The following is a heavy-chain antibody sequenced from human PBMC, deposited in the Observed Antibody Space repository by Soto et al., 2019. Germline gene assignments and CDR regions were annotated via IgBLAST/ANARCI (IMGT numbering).Heavy chain of an antibody. D-gene: IGHD2-2*01. CDR2: ILPIFGTA. V-gene: IGHV1-69*13. J-gene: IGHJ6*02. CDR3: ARSVSFRYQLLKRGMDV. CDR1: GGTFSSYA. Sequence: AVKVSCKASGGTFSSYAIRWVRQAPGQGLELMGGILPIFGTANYAQKFQGRVTITADESTSTAYMELSSLRPEDTAVYYCARSVSFRYQLLKRGMDVWGQGTKVTVSS.